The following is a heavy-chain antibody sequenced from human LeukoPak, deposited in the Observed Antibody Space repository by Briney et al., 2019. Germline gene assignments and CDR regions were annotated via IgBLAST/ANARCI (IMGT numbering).Heavy chain of an antibody. CDR1: GYTFTGYY. CDR3: ARDLGPGYCTNGVCYRGYYYGMDV. D-gene: IGHD2-8*01. Sequence: ASVNVSCKASGYTFTGYYMHWVRQAPGQGLEWMGWINPNSGGTNYAQKFQGRVTMTRDTSISTAYMELSRLRSDDTAVYYCARDLGPGYCTNGVCYRGYYYGMDVWGQGTTVTVSS. CDR2: INPNSGGT. J-gene: IGHJ6*02. V-gene: IGHV1-2*02.